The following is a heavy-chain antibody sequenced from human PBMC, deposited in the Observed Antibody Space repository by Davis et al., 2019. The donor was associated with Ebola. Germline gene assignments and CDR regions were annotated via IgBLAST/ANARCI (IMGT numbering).Heavy chain of an antibody. J-gene: IGHJ6*02. CDR3: AKEVMKEVFGVVPLRYYYGMDV. V-gene: IGHV3-30*18. D-gene: IGHD3-3*01. CDR1: GFTFSSYG. CDR2: ISYDGSNK. Sequence: GESLKISCAASGFTFSSYGMHWVRQAPGKGLEWVAVISYDGSNKYYADSVKGRFTISRDNSKNTLYLQMNSLRAEDTAVYYCAKEVMKEVFGVVPLRYYYGMDVWGQGTTVTVSS.